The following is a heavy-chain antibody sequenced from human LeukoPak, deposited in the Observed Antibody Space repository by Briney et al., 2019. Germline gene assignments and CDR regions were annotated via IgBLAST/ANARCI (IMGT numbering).Heavy chain of an antibody. Sequence: GESLQISCKGSGYRFSTYWIAWVRQMPGKDLEWMGIIYPGDSDTRYSPSFQGQVTFSAAKSISTAYLQWSSLKASDTAMYYCARSGYSGYAVDYWGQGTLVTVSS. D-gene: IGHD5-12*01. CDR1: GYRFSTYW. V-gene: IGHV5-51*01. J-gene: IGHJ4*02. CDR3: ARSGYSGYAVDY. CDR2: IYPGDSDT.